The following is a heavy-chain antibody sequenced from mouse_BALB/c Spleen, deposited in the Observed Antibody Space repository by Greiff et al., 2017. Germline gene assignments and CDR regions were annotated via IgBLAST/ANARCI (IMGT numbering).Heavy chain of an antibody. V-gene: IGHV3-6*02. J-gene: IGHJ4*01. CDR2: ISYDGSN. Sequence: VQLQQSGPGLVKPSQSLSLTCSVTGYSITSGYYWNWIRQFPGNKLEWMGYISYDGSNNYNPSLKNRISITRDTSKNQFFLKLNSVTTEDTATYYCARDHYGIYAMDYWGQGTSVTVSS. CDR3: ARDHYGIYAMDY. D-gene: IGHD2-1*01. CDR1: GYSITSGYY.